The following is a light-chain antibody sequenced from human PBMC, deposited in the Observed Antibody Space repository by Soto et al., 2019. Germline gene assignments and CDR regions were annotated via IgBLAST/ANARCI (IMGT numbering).Light chain of an antibody. CDR3: MQALQTPYT. V-gene: IGKV2-28*01. CDR2: LGS. Sequence: DTVMTQSPLSLPVTPGEPASISCRSSQSLLHSNGYNYLDWYRQKPGQSPQLLIYLGSNRASGVPDRFSGSGSGTDFTLKISRVEAEDVGVYYCMQALQTPYTFGQGTKLEIK. J-gene: IGKJ2*01. CDR1: QSLLHSNGYNY.